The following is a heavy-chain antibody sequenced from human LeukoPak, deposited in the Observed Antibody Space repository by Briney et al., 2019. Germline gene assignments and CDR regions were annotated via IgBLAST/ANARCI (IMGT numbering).Heavy chain of an antibody. CDR3: ARDQAQFGP. Sequence: SCKASGYTFTSDAMHWVRQAPGKGLEWVAVISYDGSNKYYADSVKGRFTISRDRAKNSLYLQMNDLRAEDTAMYYCARDQAQFGPWGQGTLVTVSS. J-gene: IGHJ5*02. CDR2: ISYDGSNK. V-gene: IGHV3-30*07. CDR1: GYTFTSDA.